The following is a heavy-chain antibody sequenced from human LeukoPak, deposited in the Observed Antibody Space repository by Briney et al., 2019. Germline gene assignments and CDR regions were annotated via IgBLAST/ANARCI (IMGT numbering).Heavy chain of an antibody. Sequence: GGSLRLSCAASGFTLSSYSMNWVRQAPGKGLEWVSSVTGSSSFIYYAGSVKGRFTSSRDNAKNSLYLQMNSLRVDDTAVYYCARGGNWFDPWGQGTLVTVSS. CDR2: VTGSSSFI. V-gene: IGHV3-21*04. CDR3: ARGGNWFDP. CDR1: GFTLSSYS. J-gene: IGHJ5*02.